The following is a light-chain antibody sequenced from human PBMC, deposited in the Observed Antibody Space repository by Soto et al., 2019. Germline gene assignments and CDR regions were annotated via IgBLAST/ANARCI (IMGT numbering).Light chain of an antibody. Sequence: QSALTQPASVSGSPGQSITISCTGTSSDVGGYNYVSWYQQHPGKAPKLMIYEVSNRPSGVSHRFSGSKSGNTASLTISGVQAEEEADYYCSSYTSSSTLVVFGGGTQLTVL. J-gene: IGLJ2*01. CDR3: SSYTSSSTLVV. CDR2: EVS. CDR1: SSDVGGYNY. V-gene: IGLV2-14*01.